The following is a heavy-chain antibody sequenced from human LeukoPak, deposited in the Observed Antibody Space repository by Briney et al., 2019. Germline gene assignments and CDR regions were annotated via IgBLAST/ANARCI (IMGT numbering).Heavy chain of an antibody. CDR2: INHSLSA. CDR1: LGSFSGYY. CDR3: ARVLEGSSGQHWYFDL. Sequence: SETLSLTPAVYLGSFSGYYWSWIRQPPGKGLEWIGEINHSLSANYNPSLKSRVTISVDTSKNQFSLKLSSVTAADTAVYYCARVLEGSSGQHWYFDLWGRGTLVTVSS. J-gene: IGHJ2*01. V-gene: IGHV4-34*01. D-gene: IGHD6-19*01.